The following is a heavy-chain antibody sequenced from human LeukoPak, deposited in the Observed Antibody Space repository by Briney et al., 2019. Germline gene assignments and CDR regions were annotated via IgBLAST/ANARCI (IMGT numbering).Heavy chain of an antibody. CDR2: INPNSGGT. CDR3: ARAPGAWYYFDY. J-gene: IGHJ4*02. D-gene: IGHD1-26*01. CDR1: GYTFTGYY. V-gene: IGHV1-2*02. Sequence: ASVKVSCKASGYTFTGYYMHWVRQAPGQGLEWMGWINPNSGGTNYAQKFQGRVTMIRDTSISTAYMELSRLRSDDTAVYYCARAPGAWYYFDYWGQGTLVTVSS.